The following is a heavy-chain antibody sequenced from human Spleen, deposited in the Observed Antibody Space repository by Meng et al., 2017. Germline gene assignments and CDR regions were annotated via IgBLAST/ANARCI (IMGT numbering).Heavy chain of an antibody. J-gene: IGHJ4*02. Sequence: SVKVSCKALGGIFSNYVIGWVRQAPGQGLEWMGGINAVFGTTNYAHKFQGRVTITTDESTSTVYMELTRLTSEDTAVYFCARKAGNCISTTCYSLDYWGQGTLVTVSS. CDR1: GGIFSNYV. CDR3: ARKAGNCISTTCYSLDY. D-gene: IGHD2-2*01. V-gene: IGHV1-69*05. CDR2: INAVFGTT.